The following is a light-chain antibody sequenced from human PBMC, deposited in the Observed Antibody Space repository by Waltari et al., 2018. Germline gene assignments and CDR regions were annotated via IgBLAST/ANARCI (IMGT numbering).Light chain of an antibody. CDR3: QQNTAVPRT. CDR1: RDIGNY. CDR2: AAS. J-gene: IGKJ1*01. Sequence: DIQMTQSPSSLSASPGDRVTMTCRASRDIGNYLNWYQQKLGQAPRVLIHAASTLQSGVPSRFSGSGSGTDFTLTIDNLQPEDFATYYCQQNTAVPRTFGQGTKVE. V-gene: IGKV1-39*01.